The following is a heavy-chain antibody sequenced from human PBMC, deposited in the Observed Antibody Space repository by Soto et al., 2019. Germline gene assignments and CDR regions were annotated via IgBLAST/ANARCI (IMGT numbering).Heavy chain of an antibody. CDR3: ARDGPRKAVAGTNYYYYYGMDV. CDR2: ISSSSSTI. V-gene: IGHV3-48*02. Sequence: GGSLRLSCVASGFTFSSYSMNWVRQAPGKGLEWVSYISSSSSTIYYADSVKGRFTISRDNAKNSLYLQMNSLRDEDTAVYYCARDGPRKAVAGTNYYYYYGMDVWGQGTTVTVSS. CDR1: GFTFSSYS. J-gene: IGHJ6*02. D-gene: IGHD6-19*01.